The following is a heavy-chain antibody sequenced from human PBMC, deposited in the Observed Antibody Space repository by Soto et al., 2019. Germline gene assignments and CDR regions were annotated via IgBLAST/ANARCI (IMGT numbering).Heavy chain of an antibody. J-gene: IGHJ6*02. Sequence: LRLSCVASGFSFDTYGIHWVRQAPGKGLQWVALISYEGSNTYYADSVRGRFTISRDNSKNTLYLQMNTLRPEDTGAYYCARVTPGNNLYYFSGLDFWGQGTSVTVSS. CDR3: ARVTPGNNLYYFSGLDF. D-gene: IGHD1-1*01. CDR2: ISYEGSNT. CDR1: GFSFDTYG. V-gene: IGHV3-30-3*01.